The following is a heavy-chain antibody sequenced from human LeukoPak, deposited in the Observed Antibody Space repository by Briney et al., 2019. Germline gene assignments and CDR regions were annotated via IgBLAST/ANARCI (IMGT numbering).Heavy chain of an antibody. CDR2: IWYDGSNK. D-gene: IGHD6-13*01. J-gene: IGHJ4*02. CDR1: GFTFSSYG. Sequence: GGSLRLSCAASGFTFSSYGMHWVRQAPGKGLEWVAVIWYDGSNKYYADSVKGRFTISRDNSKNTLYLQMNSLRAEDTAVYYCARDLAAAGRGPSDYWGQGTLVTVSS. CDR3: ARDLAAAGRGPSDY. V-gene: IGHV3-33*01.